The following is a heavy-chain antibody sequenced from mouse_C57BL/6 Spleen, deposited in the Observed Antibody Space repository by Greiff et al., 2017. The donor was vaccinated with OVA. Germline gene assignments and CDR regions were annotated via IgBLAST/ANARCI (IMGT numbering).Heavy chain of an antibody. CDR1: GFTFSSYT. CDR3: ARGGRAMDY. V-gene: IGHV5-9*01. CDR2: ISGGGGNT. J-gene: IGHJ4*01. Sequence: EVQRVESGGGLVKPGGSLKLSCAASGFTFSSYTMSWVRQTPEKRLEWVATISGGGGNTYYPDSVKGRFTISRDNAKNTLYLQMSSLRSEDTALYYCARGGRAMDYWGQGTSVTVSS.